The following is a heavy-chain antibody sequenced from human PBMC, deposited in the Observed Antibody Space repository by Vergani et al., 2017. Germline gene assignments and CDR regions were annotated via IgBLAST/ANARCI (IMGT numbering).Heavy chain of an antibody. CDR3: ARGGSMVRGVMNWFDP. CDR1: GFTFSSYS. Sequence: EVQLVESGGGLVKPGGSLRLSCAASGFTFSSYSMNWVRQAPGKGLGWVSSISSSSSYIYYADSVKGLFTISRDNAKNSLYLQMNSLRAEDTAVYYCARGGSMVRGVMNWFDPWGQGTLVTVSS. V-gene: IGHV3-21*01. J-gene: IGHJ5*02. D-gene: IGHD3-10*01. CDR2: ISSSSSYI.